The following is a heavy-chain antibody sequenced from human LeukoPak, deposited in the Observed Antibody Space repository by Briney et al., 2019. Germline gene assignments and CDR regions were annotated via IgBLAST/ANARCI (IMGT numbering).Heavy chain of an antibody. CDR1: GDSVSSNRVA. V-gene: IGHV6-1*01. J-gene: IGHJ4*02. Sequence: SQTLSLTCAISGDSVSSNRVAWNWIRQSPSRGLEWLGRTYYRSKWYNDYAVSVKSRITINPDTSKNQFSLQPKFVTPEDTAVYYCARGGGLEDFDYWGRGTLVTVSS. CDR2: TYYRSKWYN. D-gene: IGHD3-10*01. CDR3: ARGGGLEDFDY.